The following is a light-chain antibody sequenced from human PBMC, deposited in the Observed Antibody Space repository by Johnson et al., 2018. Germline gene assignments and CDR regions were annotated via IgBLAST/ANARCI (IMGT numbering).Light chain of an antibody. J-gene: IGLJ1*01. CDR1: SSNIGHNN. V-gene: IGLV1-51*02. Sequence: QPVLTQPPSVSAAPGQKVTISCSGSSSNIGHNNVSWYQQLPGTAPKLLIYENNKRPSGIPDSLPGSKSGTSATLGLTRLLTVDEADYYCGTWDSSLSAGNVFGTGTKVTVL. CDR3: GTWDSSLSAGNV. CDR2: ENN.